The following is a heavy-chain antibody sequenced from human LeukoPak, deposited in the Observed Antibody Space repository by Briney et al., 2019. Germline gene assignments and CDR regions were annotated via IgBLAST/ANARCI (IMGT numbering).Heavy chain of an antibody. CDR2: IFYNGNT. CDR1: GGSISSYY. Sequence: SETLSLTCTVSGGSISSYYWSWLRQPPGKGLGWIAYIFYNGNTKYNPSLKSRVTISVDTSKTQFSLKVTSVTAADTAVYYCARAPRDRGYCGATSCFEYMDVWGRGTTVTISS. V-gene: IGHV4-59*01. D-gene: IGHD2-2*01. CDR3: ARAPRDRGYCGATSCFEYMDV. J-gene: IGHJ6*03.